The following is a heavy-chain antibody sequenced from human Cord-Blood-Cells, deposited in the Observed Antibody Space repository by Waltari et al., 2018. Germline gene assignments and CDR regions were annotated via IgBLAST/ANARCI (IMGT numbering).Heavy chain of an antibody. J-gene: IGHJ5*02. D-gene: IGHD6-6*01. Sequence: QVQLVQSGAEVKKPGAPVTVYGTASGYNFTGYYMHLVRQAPGQGLEWMGWINPNSGGTNYAQKFQGRVTMTRDTSISTAYMELSRLRSDDTAVYYCARVDYSSSSRWFDPWGQGTLVTVSS. V-gene: IGHV1-2*02. CDR2: INPNSGGT. CDR1: GYNFTGYY. CDR3: ARVDYSSSSRWFDP.